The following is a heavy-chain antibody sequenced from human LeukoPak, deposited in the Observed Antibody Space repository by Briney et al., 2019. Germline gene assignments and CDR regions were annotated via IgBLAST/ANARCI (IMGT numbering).Heavy chain of an antibody. CDR1: GYTFTSYD. Sequence: GASVKVSCKASGYTFTSYDINWVRQATGQGLEWMGWKNPNSGNTGYAQEFQGRVTMTMNTSISTAYMELSSLRSEDTAVYYCASPPLYSSSWYDSGGKEPRVPVPS. V-gene: IGHV1-8*01. J-gene: IGHJ5*01. CDR3: ASPPLYSSSWYDS. CDR2: KNPNSGNT. D-gene: IGHD6-13*01.